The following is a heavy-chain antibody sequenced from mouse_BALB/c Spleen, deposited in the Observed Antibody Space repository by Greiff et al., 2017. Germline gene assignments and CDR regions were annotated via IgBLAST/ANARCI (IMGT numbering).Heavy chain of an antibody. CDR3: GREYYGSSWLAD. J-gene: IGHJ3*01. Sequence: EVKLVESGGGLVQPGGSLRLSCATSGFTFTDYYMSWVRQPPGKALEWLGFIRNKANGYTTEYSASVKGRFTISRDNSQSILYLQMNTLRAEDSATYYCGREYYGSSWLADWGEGTVVTVAA. D-gene: IGHD1-1*01. CDR2: IRNKANGYTT. V-gene: IGHV7-3*02. CDR1: GFTFTDYY.